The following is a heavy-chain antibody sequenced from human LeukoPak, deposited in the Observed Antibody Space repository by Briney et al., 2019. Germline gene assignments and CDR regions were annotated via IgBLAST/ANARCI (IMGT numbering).Heavy chain of an antibody. Sequence: SVKVSCKASGGTFSSYAISWVRQAPGQGLEWMGRIIPILGIANYAQKFQGRVTITADKSTSTAYMELSSLRSEDTAVYYCARVGGWDYYDSRGPGGDRAFDIWGQGTMVTVSS. V-gene: IGHV1-69*04. J-gene: IGHJ3*02. CDR2: IIPILGIA. CDR1: GGTFSSYA. CDR3: ARVGGWDYYDSRGPGGDRAFDI. D-gene: IGHD3-22*01.